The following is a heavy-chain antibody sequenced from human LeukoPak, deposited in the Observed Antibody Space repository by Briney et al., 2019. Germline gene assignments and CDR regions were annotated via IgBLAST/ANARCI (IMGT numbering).Heavy chain of an antibody. J-gene: IGHJ5*02. Sequence: PSETLSPTCPVSGRSISSRSYYWGWIRQPPGKGLDWIGSIYYSGSTYYNASLKRRVTISVDTSKNQFSLRLSSVTAADTAVYYCAKNASTVVTPGGWFDPWGQGTLVTVSS. CDR2: IYYSGST. CDR3: AKNASTVVTPGGWFDP. D-gene: IGHD4-23*01. CDR1: GRSISSRSYY. V-gene: IGHV4-39*01.